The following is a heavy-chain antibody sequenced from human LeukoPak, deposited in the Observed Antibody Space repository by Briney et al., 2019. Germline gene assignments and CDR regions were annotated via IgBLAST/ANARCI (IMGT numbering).Heavy chain of an antibody. CDR2: IIPIFGTA. CDR1: GGTFSSYA. Sequence: SVKVSCKASGGTFSSYAISWVRQAPGQGLEWMGGIIPIFGTANYAQKFQGRVTITTDESTSTAYMELSSLRSEDTAVYYCASTFRTSGSYFSWFDPWGQGTLVAVSS. V-gene: IGHV1-69*05. D-gene: IGHD1-26*01. J-gene: IGHJ5*02. CDR3: ASTFRTSGSYFSWFDP.